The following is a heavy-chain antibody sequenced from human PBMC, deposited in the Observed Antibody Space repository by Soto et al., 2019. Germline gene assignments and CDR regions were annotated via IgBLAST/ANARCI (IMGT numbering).Heavy chain of an antibody. CDR2: INPSGGST. CDR1: GYIFSSYH. V-gene: IGHV1-46*01. D-gene: IGHD6-13*01. Sequence: VNRYCKVYGYIFSSYHMHWVRQARGQGLEWMGTINPSGGSTSYAQKFQGRVTMTRDTSTSTVYMELNSLRSEDTAVYYCARDGMGSSYWFDLWGQGTLVTVSS. CDR3: ARDGMGSSYWFDL. J-gene: IGHJ5*02.